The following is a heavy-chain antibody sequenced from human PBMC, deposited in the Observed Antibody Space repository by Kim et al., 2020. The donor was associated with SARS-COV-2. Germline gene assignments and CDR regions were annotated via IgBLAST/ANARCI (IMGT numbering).Heavy chain of an antibody. D-gene: IGHD3-10*01. CDR1: GGSFSGYY. CDR3: ARGDGGY. CDR2: INHSGST. Sequence: SETLSLTCAVYGGSFSGYYWSWIRQPPGKGLEWIGEINHSGSTNYNPSLKSRVTISVDTSKNQFSLKLSSVTAADTAVYYCARGDGGYWGQGTLVTVSS. J-gene: IGHJ4*02. V-gene: IGHV4-34*01.